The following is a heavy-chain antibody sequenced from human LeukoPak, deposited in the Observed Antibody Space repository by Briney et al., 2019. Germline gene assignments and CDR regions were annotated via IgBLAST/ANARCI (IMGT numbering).Heavy chain of an antibody. CDR1: GFTFSSYW. J-gene: IGHJ6*03. V-gene: IGHV3-7*01. Sequence: SGGSLRLSCAASGFTFSSYWMSWVRQAPGKGMGWVANIKQDGSEKYYVDSVKGRFTISRDNAKNSLYLQMNSLRAEDTAVYYCARTPDCSSTSCYWSYYYYMDVWGKGTTVTVSS. D-gene: IGHD2-2*01. CDR2: IKQDGSEK. CDR3: ARTPDCSSTSCYWSYYYYMDV.